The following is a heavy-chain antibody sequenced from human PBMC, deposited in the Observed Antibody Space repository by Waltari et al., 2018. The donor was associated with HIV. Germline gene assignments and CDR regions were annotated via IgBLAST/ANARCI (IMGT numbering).Heavy chain of an antibody. J-gene: IGHJ4*02. D-gene: IGHD5-12*01. CDR2: IAYDGSRQ. CDR1: GYIFTDYA. V-gene: IGHV3-30-3*01. Sequence: QVHLVASGGGVVQPGRYLRLSCAASGYIFTDYALHWVRQAPGKGLEWVAFIAYDGSRQQYADSVRGRFTISRDDFKNTLYLQMNSLRPGDTAVYYCARESKYSHKYYPFEYWGQGTLVSVSS. CDR3: ARESKYSHKYYPFEY.